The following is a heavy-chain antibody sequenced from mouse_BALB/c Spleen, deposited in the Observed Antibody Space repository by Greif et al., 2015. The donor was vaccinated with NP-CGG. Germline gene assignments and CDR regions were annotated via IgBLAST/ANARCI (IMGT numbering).Heavy chain of an antibody. J-gene: IGHJ4*01. V-gene: IGHV5-9-4*01. CDR3: ARANRYDEGAMDY. CDR2: ISSGGSYT. CDR1: GFTFSSYA. Sequence: EVQRVESGGGLVKPGGSLKLSCAASGFTFSSYAMSWVRQSPEKRLEWVAEISSGGSYTYYPDTVTGRFTISGDNAKNTLHLEMSSLRSEDTAMYYCARANRYDEGAMDYWGQGTSVTVSS. D-gene: IGHD2-14*01.